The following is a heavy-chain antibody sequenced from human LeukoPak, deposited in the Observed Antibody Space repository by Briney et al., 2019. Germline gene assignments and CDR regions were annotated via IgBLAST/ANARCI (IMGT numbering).Heavy chain of an antibody. CDR2: IYYSGST. V-gene: IGHV4-30-4*01. Sequence: PQTLSLTCTVSGGSISSGDYYWSWIRQPPGKGLEWIGYIYYSGSTYYNPSLKSRVTISVDTSKNQFSLKLSSVTAADTAVYYCARESPYCSSTSCYVYFDYWGQGTLVTVSS. CDR1: GGSISSGDYY. J-gene: IGHJ4*02. CDR3: ARESPYCSSTSCYVYFDY. D-gene: IGHD2-2*01.